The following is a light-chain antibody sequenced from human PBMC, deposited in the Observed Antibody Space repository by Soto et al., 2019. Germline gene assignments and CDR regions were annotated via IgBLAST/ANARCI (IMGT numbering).Light chain of an antibody. CDR3: ASWDDTLFGWV. CDR2: XXX. CDR1: SSNLATNY. V-gene: IGLV1-47*01. J-gene: IGLJ3*02. Sequence: QSVLTQPPSVSGTPGQGVTISCSGGSSNLATNYVYWYQLLAGTAPNLGIXXXXXXPPRAPDRFSGSKSGASASLVISGLRSEDEADYFCASWDDTLFGWVFGGGTKVTVL.